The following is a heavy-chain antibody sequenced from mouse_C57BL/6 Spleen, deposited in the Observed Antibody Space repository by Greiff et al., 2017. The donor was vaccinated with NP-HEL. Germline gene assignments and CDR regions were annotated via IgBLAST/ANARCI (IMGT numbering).Heavy chain of an antibody. CDR3: ERSGTYDDAQAGFAY. Sequence: VQLQESGPELVKPGASVKLSCKASGYTFTSYDINWVKQRPGQGLEWIGWIYPRDGSTKYNEKFKGKATLTVDTSSSTAYMELHSLTSEDSAVYFWERSGTYDDAQAGFAYWGKGTLVTVAA. D-gene: IGHD2-4*01. V-gene: IGHV1-85*01. J-gene: IGHJ3*01. CDR2: IYPRDGST. CDR1: GYTFTSYD.